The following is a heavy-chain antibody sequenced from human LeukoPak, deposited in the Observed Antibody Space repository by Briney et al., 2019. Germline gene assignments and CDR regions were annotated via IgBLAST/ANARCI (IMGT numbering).Heavy chain of an antibody. CDR3: ANMARFGEPSDY. CDR1: GFTFSSYS. V-gene: IGHV3-21*04. J-gene: IGHJ4*02. D-gene: IGHD3-10*01. Sequence: PGGSLRLSCAASGFTFSSYSMNWVRRAPGKGLEWVSSISSSSSYIYYADSVKGRFTISRDNSKNTLYLQMNSLRAEDTAVYYCANMARFGEPSDYWGQGTLVTVSS. CDR2: ISSSSSYI.